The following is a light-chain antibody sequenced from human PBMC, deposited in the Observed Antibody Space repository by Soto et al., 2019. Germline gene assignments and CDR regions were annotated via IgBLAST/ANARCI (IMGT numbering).Light chain of an antibody. CDR2: GAS. CDR1: RSVGNN. Sequence: EIVLTQSPATLSLSPGERATLSCRASRSVGNNLAWYQKKPGQAPRLLIYGASTRATGIPARFSGSGSGTEFTLTISSLQSEDFAVYYCQQYNNWPPLTFGGGTKVDIK. CDR3: QQYNNWPPLT. J-gene: IGKJ4*01. V-gene: IGKV3-15*01.